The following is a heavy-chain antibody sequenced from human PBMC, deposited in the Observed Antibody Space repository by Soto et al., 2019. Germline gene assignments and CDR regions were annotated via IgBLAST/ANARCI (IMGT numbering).Heavy chain of an antibody. V-gene: IGHV1-69*01. Sequence: QVQLVQSGAEVKKPGSSVKVSCKASGGTFSSYAISWVRQAPGQGLEWMGGIIPIFGTANYAQKFQGRVTITADESTSTAYMELSSLRSEDTAVYYCARGLTIFGVVNRYYGMDVWGHGTTVTVSS. J-gene: IGHJ6*02. CDR2: IIPIFGTA. CDR3: ARGLTIFGVVNRYYGMDV. D-gene: IGHD3-3*01. CDR1: GGTFSSYA.